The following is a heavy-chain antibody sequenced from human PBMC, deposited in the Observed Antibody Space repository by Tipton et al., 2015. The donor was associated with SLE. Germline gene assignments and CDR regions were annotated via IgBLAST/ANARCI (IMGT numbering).Heavy chain of an antibody. CDR1: GGSFSGYY. CDR3: ARQGAVAGFDY. CDR2: INHSGGT. Sequence: TLSLTCAVYGGSFSGYYWNWIRQPPGKGLEWIGEINHSGGTNYNPSLKSRVTISVDTSKNQFSLKLSSVTAADTAVYYCARQGAVAGFDYWGQGTLVTVSS. J-gene: IGHJ4*02. D-gene: IGHD6-19*01. V-gene: IGHV4-34*01.